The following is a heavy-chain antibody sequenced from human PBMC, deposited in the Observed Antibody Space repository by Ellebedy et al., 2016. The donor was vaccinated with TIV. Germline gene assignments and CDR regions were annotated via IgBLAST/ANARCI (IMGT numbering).Heavy chain of an antibody. CDR2: IFYSGST. CDR1: GFIFSSNG. Sequence: ESLKISCAASGFIFSSNGMHWVRQPPGKGLEWIGNIFYSGSTHYNPSLKSRVTISVDTSKKQFSLKLSSVTATDKSIYYCAREVDDSSGRTRRHFDYWGRGTLVTVSS. CDR3: AREVDDSSGRTRRHFDY. J-gene: IGHJ4*02. D-gene: IGHD3-22*01. V-gene: IGHV4-59*01.